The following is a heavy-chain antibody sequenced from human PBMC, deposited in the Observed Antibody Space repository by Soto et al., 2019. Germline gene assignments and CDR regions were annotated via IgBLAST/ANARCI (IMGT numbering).Heavy chain of an antibody. D-gene: IGHD4-4*01. CDR1: GFTFSVYW. V-gene: IGHV3-74*01. CDR3: ARPGYSNYGPGVDV. Sequence: EVQLVESGGGVVQPGGSLRLSCAASGFTFSVYWMHWVRQAPGKGLVWVSRIDSDGSTTRYADSVKGRFTISRDNAKSTLYLQMNSLRAEDTAVYYCARPGYSNYGPGVDVWGQGTTVTVSS. CDR2: IDSDGSTT. J-gene: IGHJ6*02.